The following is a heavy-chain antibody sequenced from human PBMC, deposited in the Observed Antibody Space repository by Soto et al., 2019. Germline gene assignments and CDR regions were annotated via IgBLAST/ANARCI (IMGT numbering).Heavy chain of an antibody. CDR1: GGSISSYY. D-gene: IGHD5-18*01. Sequence: PSETLSLTSTVSGGSISSYYWSWIRQPPGKGLEWIGYIYYSGSTNYNPSLKSRVTISVDTSKNQFSLKLSSVTAADTAVYYCARDNGYSYGYTLDHWGQGTLVTVSS. V-gene: IGHV4-59*01. CDR2: IYYSGST. CDR3: ARDNGYSYGYTLDH. J-gene: IGHJ4*02.